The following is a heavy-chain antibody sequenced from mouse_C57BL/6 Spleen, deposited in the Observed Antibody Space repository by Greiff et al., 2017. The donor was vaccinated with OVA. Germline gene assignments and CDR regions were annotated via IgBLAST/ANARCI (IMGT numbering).Heavy chain of an antibody. J-gene: IGHJ2*01. V-gene: IGHV1-50*01. CDR3: ARLDREYFDY. Sequence: VQLQQPGAELVKPGASVKLSCKASGYTFTSYWMQWVKQRPGQGLEWIGEIDPSDSYTNYNQKFKGKATLTVDTSSSTAYMQLSSLTSEDSAVYYCARLDREYFDYWGQGTTLTVSS. CDR2: IDPSDSYT. CDR1: GYTFTSYW.